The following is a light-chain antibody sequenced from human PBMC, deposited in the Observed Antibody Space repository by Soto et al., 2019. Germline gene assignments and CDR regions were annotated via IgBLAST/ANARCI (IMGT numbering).Light chain of an antibody. V-gene: IGKV3-15*01. CDR3: QQYKNWPLT. Sequence: IVMTQSPATLSVSPGERATLSCRASQSISDNLAWYLQTLGQAPRLLIYGASTRATGVPDRFSGSGSGTEFTLTIGSLQSEDFAVYYCQQYKNWPLTFGGGTKVEIK. CDR2: GAS. J-gene: IGKJ4*01. CDR1: QSISDN.